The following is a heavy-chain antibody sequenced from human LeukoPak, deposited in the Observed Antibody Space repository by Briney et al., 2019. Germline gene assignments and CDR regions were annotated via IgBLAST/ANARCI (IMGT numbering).Heavy chain of an antibody. CDR2: INHSGST. J-gene: IGHJ4*02. Sequence: SETLSLTCAVYGGSFSGYYWSWIRQPPGKGLEWIGEINHSGSTNYNPSLKSRVTISVDTSRNQFSLKLSSVTAADTAVYYCARAGLRFSGLGYWGQGTLVTVSP. CDR1: GGSFSGYY. CDR3: ARAGLRFSGLGY. D-gene: IGHD3-3*01. V-gene: IGHV4-34*01.